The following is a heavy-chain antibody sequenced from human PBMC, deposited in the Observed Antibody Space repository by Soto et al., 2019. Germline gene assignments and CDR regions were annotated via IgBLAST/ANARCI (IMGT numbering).Heavy chain of an antibody. CDR1: GFTFSSYG. J-gene: IGHJ3*02. CDR2: IWFDGSDK. D-gene: IGHD2-15*01. Sequence: GGSLRLSCAASGFTFSSYGMHWVRQAPGKGLEWVALIWFDGSDKYYTESVKGRFTISRDNSKSTLYLQMNSLRAKDTAVYYCARLYCSASSCYSVGAFDIRGQGTMVTVSS. V-gene: IGHV3-33*01. CDR3: ARLYCSASSCYSVGAFDI.